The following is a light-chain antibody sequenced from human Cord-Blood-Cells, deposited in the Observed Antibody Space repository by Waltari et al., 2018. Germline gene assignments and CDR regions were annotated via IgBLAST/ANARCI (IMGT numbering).Light chain of an antibody. CDR2: WAS. Sequence: DIVMTQSPDSLAVSLGERATINCKSSQSVLYSSNNKNYLAWYQQKPGQPPKLRIYWASTRESGVPDRFSGSGSWTAFTLTHSSLQAEDVAVYYCQQYYSTPITFGQGTRLEIK. CDR3: QQYYSTPIT. V-gene: IGKV4-1*01. CDR1: QSVLYSSNNKNY. J-gene: IGKJ5*01.